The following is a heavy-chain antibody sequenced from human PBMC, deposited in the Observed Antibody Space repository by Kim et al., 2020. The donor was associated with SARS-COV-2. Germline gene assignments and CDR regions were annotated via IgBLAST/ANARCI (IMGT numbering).Heavy chain of an antibody. V-gene: IGHV3-30*01. CDR2: SNK. CDR3: ARDSYGMDV. J-gene: IGHJ6*02. Sequence: SNKYYEDSVKGRFTISRDNSKNPLYLQMNSLRAEDTAVYYCARDSYGMDVWGQGTTVTVSS.